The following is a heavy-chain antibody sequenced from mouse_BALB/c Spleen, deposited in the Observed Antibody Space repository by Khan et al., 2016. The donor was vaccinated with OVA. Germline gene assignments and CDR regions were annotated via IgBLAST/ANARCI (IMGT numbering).Heavy chain of an antibody. Sequence: EVQLVESGGGLVQPGGSLKLSCAASGFDFSRYWMSWVRQAPGKGLEWIGEINPDSSTINYTPSLKDKFIISRDNAKHTLYLQMSKVRSEDTALYYCARPYRYDGRAWFAYWGQGTLVTVSA. J-gene: IGHJ3*01. CDR2: INPDSSTI. CDR3: ARPYRYDGRAWFAY. CDR1: GFDFSRYW. D-gene: IGHD2-14*01. V-gene: IGHV4-1*02.